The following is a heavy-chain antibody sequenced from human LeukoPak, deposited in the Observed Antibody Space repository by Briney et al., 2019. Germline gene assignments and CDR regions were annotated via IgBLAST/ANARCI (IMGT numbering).Heavy chain of an antibody. CDR3: ARDAPFWSGHFDY. CDR2: IYYSGST. J-gene: IGHJ4*02. V-gene: IGHV4-59*01. D-gene: IGHD3-3*01. CDR1: GGSISSYY. Sequence: PSETLSLTCTVSGGSISSYYWSWIRKPPGKGMEWIGYIYYSGSTNYNPSLKSRVTISVDTSKNQFSLKLSSVTAADTAVYYCARDAPFWSGHFDYWGQGTLVTVSS.